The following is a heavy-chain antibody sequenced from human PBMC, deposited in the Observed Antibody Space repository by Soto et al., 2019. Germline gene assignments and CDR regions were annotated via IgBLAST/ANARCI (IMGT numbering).Heavy chain of an antibody. Sequence: ASVKVSCKASGYTFTSYGISWVRQAPGQGLEWMGWISAYNGNTDYAQKLQGRVTMTTDTSTSTAYMELRSLRSDDTAVYYCARTPPSGWPVDYWGQGTLVTVSS. CDR1: GYTFTSYG. J-gene: IGHJ4*02. CDR2: ISAYNGNT. V-gene: IGHV1-18*01. CDR3: ARTPPSGWPVDY. D-gene: IGHD6-19*01.